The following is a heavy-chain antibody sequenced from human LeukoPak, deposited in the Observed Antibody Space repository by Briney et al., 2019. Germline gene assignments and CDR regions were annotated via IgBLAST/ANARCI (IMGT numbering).Heavy chain of an antibody. CDR1: RFTFSYYS. V-gene: IGHV3-21*01. J-gene: IGHJ6*03. CDR2: ISSSSSLI. CDR3: AKVDRGDYSSSPVPYYNYYMNV. D-gene: IGHD6-13*01. Sequence: GGSLRLSRAASRFTFSYYSMNWVRQAPGRGLEWVSCISSSSSLIFYSDSVRGRFTISRDNAKNLLYLHINSLRVEDTAVYYCAKVDRGDYSSSPVPYYNYYMNVWGKGTTVTVSS.